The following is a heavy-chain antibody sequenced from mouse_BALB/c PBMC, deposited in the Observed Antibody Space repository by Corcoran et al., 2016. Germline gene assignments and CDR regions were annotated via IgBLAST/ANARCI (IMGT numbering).Heavy chain of an antibody. V-gene: IGHV9-4*02. CDR2: INTHSGVP. J-gene: IGHJ2*01. D-gene: IGHD2-3*01. CDR3: AIYDGHYY. CDR1: GYTFTTAG. Sequence: QIQLVQSGPELKKPGETVRISCKASGYTFTTAGMQWVQKMPGKGLKWIGRINTHSGVPKYAEDFKGRFAFSLETSASTAYLQISNLKNEDTAMYFCAIYDGHYYWGQGTTLTVSS.